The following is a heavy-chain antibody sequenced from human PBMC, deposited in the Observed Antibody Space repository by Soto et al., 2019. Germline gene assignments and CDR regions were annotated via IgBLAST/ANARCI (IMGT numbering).Heavy chain of an antibody. D-gene: IGHD3-22*01. CDR3: ARYLTMIEFSGYGMDV. V-gene: IGHV1-18*01. CDR1: GYTFTSYG. Sequence: ASVKVSCKASGYTFTSYGISWVRQAPGQGLEWMGWISAYNGNTNYAQKLKGRVTMTTDTSTSTAYMELRSLRSDDTAVYYCARYLTMIEFSGYGMDVWGQGTTVTVSS. CDR2: ISAYNGNT. J-gene: IGHJ6*02.